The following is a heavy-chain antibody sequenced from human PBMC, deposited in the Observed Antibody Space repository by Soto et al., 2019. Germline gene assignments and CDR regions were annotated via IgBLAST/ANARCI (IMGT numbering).Heavy chain of an antibody. J-gene: IGHJ2*01. CDR2: INNYDSST. D-gene: IGHD1-26*01. CDR3: AKLTYW. Sequence: LACQPSTLTFNHYGLDWLRQGPGERLEWASRINNYDSSTTYADSVKGRFTISRDNAKNTLYLQMNSLRAEDTAVYYFAKLTYW. V-gene: IGHV3-74*01. CDR1: TLTFNHYG.